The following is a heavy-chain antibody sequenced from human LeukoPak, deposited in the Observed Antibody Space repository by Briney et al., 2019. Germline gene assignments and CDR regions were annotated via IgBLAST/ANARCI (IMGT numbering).Heavy chain of an antibody. CDR3: ARHSPYYYDSSGYYWLGAFDI. CDR2: IYYSGST. CDR1: GGSISSSSYY. Sequence: SETLSLTCTVSGGSISSSSYYWGWIRQPPGKGLEWIGSIYYSGSTYYNPSLKSRVTISVDTSKNQFSLKLSSVTAADTAVYYCARHSPYYYDSSGYYWLGAFDIWGQGTMVTVSS. V-gene: IGHV4-39*01. J-gene: IGHJ3*02. D-gene: IGHD3-22*01.